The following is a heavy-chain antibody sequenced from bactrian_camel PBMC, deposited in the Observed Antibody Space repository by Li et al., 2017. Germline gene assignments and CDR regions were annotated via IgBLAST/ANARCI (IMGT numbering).Heavy chain of an antibody. CDR2: IASLPSLFRAA. V-gene: IGHV3S6*01. CDR1: GITFSRHD. CDR3: AAETSSPLLTALLALGIPSPGAFTN. Sequence: HVQLVESGGGLVQPGESLRLSCVASGITFSRHDMSWVRQAPGKEVEWVAGIASLPSLFRAASYADSVKGRFTISRDNANNTLWLEMSSLKEDDSATYYCAAETSSPLLTALLALGIPSPGAFTNWGQGTQVTVS. D-gene: IGHD1*01. J-gene: IGHJ4*01.